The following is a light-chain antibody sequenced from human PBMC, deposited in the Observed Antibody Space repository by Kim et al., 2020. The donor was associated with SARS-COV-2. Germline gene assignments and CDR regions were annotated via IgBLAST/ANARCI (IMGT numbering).Light chain of an antibody. CDR2: ANN. CDR1: SANIGTNH. V-gene: IGLV1-47*02. CDR3: ATFDDTLRGQV. J-gene: IGLJ2*01. Sequence: GQTITIACSGRSANIGTNHVCWYQQVPGTAPRLLIYANNQRPSGVPDRFSGSKSGTSASLAIRGLRSEDEALYFCATFDDTLRGQVFGGGTQLTVL.